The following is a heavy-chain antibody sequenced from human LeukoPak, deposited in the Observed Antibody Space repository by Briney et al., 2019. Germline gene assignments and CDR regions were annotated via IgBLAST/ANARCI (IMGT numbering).Heavy chain of an antibody. CDR2: ISSSSSYI. Sequence: GGSLRLSCAASGFTFSSYSMNWVRQAPGKGLEWVSSISSSSSYIYYADSVKGRFTISRDNAKNSLYLQMNSLRAEDTAVYCCARDLWFGEPCPYYYYMDVWGKGTTVTVSS. D-gene: IGHD3-10*01. J-gene: IGHJ6*03. V-gene: IGHV3-21*01. CDR3: ARDLWFGEPCPYYYYMDV. CDR1: GFTFSSYS.